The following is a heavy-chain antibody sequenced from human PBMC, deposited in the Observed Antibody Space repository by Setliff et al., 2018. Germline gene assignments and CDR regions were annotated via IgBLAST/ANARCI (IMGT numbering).Heavy chain of an antibody. V-gene: IGHV1-18*01. CDR3: ARGPPDFVVVPAAAKFDF. D-gene: IGHD2-2*01. CDR1: GFGFTNFG. J-gene: IGHJ4*02. Sequence: ASVKVSCKTSGFGFTNFGINWVRQAPGQGLEWMGWNSAYAQKFQGRVTMTTDTPTSTAYMELRSLRSDDTAVYYCARGPPDFVVVPAAAKFDFWGQGTLVTVSS. CDR2: NSA.